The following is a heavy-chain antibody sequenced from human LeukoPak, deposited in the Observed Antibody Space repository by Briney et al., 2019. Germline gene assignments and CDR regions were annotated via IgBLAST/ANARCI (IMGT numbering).Heavy chain of an antibody. D-gene: IGHD3-3*02. CDR3: ARGIYNYYYAMDV. J-gene: IGHJ6*02. V-gene: IGHV3-33*08. CDR2: IWYDGSNK. CDR1: GFTFSSYE. Sequence: SGGSLRLSCAASGFTFSSYEMNWVRQAPGKGLEWVTIIWYDGSNKYYADSVKGRFTISRDNSKNTLYLQMNSLRAEDTAVYYCARGIYNYYYAMDVWGQGTTVTVSS.